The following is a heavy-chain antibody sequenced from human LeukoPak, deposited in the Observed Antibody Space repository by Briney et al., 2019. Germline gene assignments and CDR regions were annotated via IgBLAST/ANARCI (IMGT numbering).Heavy chain of an antibody. CDR1: GYTFTGYY. D-gene: IGHD2-15*01. J-gene: IGHJ6*03. V-gene: IGHV1-2*02. CDR2: INPNSGGT. Sequence: GASVKVSCKASGYTFTGYYMHWVRQAPGQGLEWMGWINPNSGGTNYAQKFQGRVTMTRDTSISAAYMELSRLRSDDTAVYYCASRQGCSGGSCYYYYYYMDVWGKGTTVTVSS. CDR3: ASRQGCSGGSCYYYYYYMDV.